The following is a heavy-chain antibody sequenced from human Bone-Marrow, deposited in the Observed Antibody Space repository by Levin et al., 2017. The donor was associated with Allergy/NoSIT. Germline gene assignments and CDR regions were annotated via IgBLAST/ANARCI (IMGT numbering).Heavy chain of an antibody. CDR2: ISSSSSYI. Sequence: GESLKISCAASGFTFSSYSMNWVRQAPGKGLEWVSSISSSSSYIYYADSVKGRFTISRDNAKNSLYLQMNSLRAEDTAVYYCARDFSDYGDYVLDYWGQGTLVTVSS. V-gene: IGHV3-21*01. D-gene: IGHD4-17*01. CDR1: GFTFSSYS. J-gene: IGHJ4*02. CDR3: ARDFSDYGDYVLDY.